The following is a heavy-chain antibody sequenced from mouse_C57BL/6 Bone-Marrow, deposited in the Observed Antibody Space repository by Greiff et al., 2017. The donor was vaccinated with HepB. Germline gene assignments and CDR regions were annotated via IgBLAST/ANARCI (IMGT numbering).Heavy chain of an antibody. CDR3: ASVGLRRDYAMDY. D-gene: IGHD2-4*01. CDR2: ISSGSSTI. J-gene: IGHJ4*01. Sequence: EVQVVESGGGLVKPGGSLKLSCAASGFTFSDYGMHWVRQAPEKGLEWVAYISSGSSTIYYADTVKGRFTISRDNAKNTLFLQLPRLRSEDTAMYYCASVGLRRDYAMDYWGQGTSVTVSS. V-gene: IGHV5-17*01. CDR1: GFTFSDYG.